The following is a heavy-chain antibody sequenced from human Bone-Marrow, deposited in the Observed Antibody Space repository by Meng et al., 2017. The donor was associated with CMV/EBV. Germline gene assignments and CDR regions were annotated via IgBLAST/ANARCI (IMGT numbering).Heavy chain of an antibody. D-gene: IGHD1-7*01. Sequence: ASVKVSCKASGYTFTSYDINWVRQATGQGLEWMGWMNPNSGNTGYAQKFQGRVTMTRNTSISTAYMELSSLRSEDTAVYYCARGFRYNWNFFFGYWGQGTLVTVYS. CDR3: ARGFRYNWNFFFGY. V-gene: IGHV1-8*01. CDR2: MNPNSGNT. J-gene: IGHJ4*02. CDR1: GYTFTSYD.